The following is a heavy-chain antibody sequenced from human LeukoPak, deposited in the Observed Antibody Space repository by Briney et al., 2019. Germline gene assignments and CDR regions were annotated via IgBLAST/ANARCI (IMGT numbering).Heavy chain of an antibody. CDR1: GFTFSSYA. CDR2: ISGSGDST. Sequence: PGGSLRLSCAASGFTFSSYAMSWVRQAPGKGLEWVSAISGSGDSTYYGDSVKRRFTISRGNSKNTLYLQMNSLRAEDTAVYYCAKTRPLDSSSWSHGDYWGQGTLVTVSS. V-gene: IGHV3-23*01. D-gene: IGHD6-13*01. CDR3: AKTRPLDSSSWSHGDY. J-gene: IGHJ4*02.